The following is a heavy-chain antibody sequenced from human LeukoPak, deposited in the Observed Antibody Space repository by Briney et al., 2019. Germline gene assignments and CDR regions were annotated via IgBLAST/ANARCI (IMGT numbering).Heavy chain of an antibody. V-gene: IGHV6-1*01. CDR2: TFYRSNWYD. D-gene: IGHD6-19*01. Sequence: SQTLSLTCAISGDSVSSNTAAWNWIRQSPSRGPEWLGRTFYRSNWYDDCAASVKSRITINPDTSKNQFSLHLKSVTPEDTAVYYCAREVAGTWAFDIWGQGTRVTVSS. CDR1: GDSVSSNTAA. CDR3: AREVAGTWAFDI. J-gene: IGHJ3*02.